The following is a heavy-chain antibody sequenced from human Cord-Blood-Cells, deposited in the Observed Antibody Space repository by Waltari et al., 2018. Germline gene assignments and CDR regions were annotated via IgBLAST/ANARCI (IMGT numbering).Heavy chain of an antibody. V-gene: IGHV1-18*01. Sequence: QVQLVQSGAEVKKPGASVKVSCKASGYTFTSYGISWVRQAPGQGLEWMGWISSYNGNTNYAPKLQGRDTMTTDTSTSTAYMELRSLRSDDTAVYYCARDLSHYYDSSGYYNWGQGTLVTVSS. CDR3: ARDLSHYYDSSGYYN. D-gene: IGHD3-22*01. CDR2: ISSYNGNT. CDR1: GYTFTSYG. J-gene: IGHJ4*02.